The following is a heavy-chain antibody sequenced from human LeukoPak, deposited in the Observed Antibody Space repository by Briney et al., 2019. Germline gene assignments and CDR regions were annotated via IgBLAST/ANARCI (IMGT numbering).Heavy chain of an antibody. D-gene: IGHD7-27*01. V-gene: IGHV1-8*01. CDR3: ARGPPNWGFDF. J-gene: IGHJ4*02. CDR1: GYTFTSYD. Sequence: ASVTVSCKASGYTFTSYDINWVRHATGQGLEWMGWMSPNSGDTGYAQKFQGRVTMARDTSISTAYMELTSLRSEDTAIYYCARGPPNWGFDFWGQGALVTVSS. CDR2: MSPNSGDT.